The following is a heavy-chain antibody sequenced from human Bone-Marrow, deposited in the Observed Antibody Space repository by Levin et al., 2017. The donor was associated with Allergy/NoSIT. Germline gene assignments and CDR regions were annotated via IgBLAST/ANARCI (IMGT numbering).Heavy chain of an antibody. CDR2: IYWNDDK. D-gene: IGHD3-22*01. V-gene: IGHV2-5*01. Sequence: VKPTQTLTLTCTFSGFSLNTGGVGVGWIRQAPGKALEWLALIYWNDDKRYSPSLKGRVTITKDTSKNQVVLRITDMDPVDTGTYYCARRNGYYDSSGYFPQFYFDHWGQGTPVTVSS. J-gene: IGHJ4*02. CDR1: GFSLNTGGVG. CDR3: ARRNGYYDSSGYFPQFYFDH.